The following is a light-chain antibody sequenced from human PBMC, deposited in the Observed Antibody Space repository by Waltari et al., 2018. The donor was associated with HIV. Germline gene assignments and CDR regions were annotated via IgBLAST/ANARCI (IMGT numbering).Light chain of an antibody. CDR2: ANA. Sequence: QSALTQPPSLSGAPGQRVTISCTGLRTPNSGTTYYVHWYHLVPGTGRRLFCSANAHRPYGGPYSFSASKSGTSASLAITGLQAEDEADYYCQSFDRLSALPIFGGGTKVTV. CDR1: RTPNSGTTYY. V-gene: IGLV1-40*01. CDR3: QSFDRLSALPI. J-gene: IGLJ2*01.